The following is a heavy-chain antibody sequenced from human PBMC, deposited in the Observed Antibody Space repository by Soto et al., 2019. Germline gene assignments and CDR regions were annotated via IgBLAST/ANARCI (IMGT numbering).Heavy chain of an antibody. CDR3: ARGIATGQLDP. D-gene: IGHD2-15*01. V-gene: IGHV1-3*01. Sequence: ASVKVSCKASGYTFTRYTMNWVRQAPGQRLEWMGWINPDNGNTKSSQKFRDRVIITRDTSASTAYMDLSSLRSEDTAVYYCARGIATGQLDPWGQGTLVTVSS. CDR2: INPDNGNT. CDR1: GYTFTRYT. J-gene: IGHJ5*02.